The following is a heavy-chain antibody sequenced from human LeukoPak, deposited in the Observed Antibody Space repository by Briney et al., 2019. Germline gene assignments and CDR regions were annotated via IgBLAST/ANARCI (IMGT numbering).Heavy chain of an antibody. CDR3: ATSLGAVTNYFGY. V-gene: IGHV3-23*01. CDR2: ISISGSKT. Sequence: GGSLRLSCAASEFDFSSHAMTWVRQAPGKGLEWVSAISISGSKTYYADSVKGRFTISRDNSKNTLYLQLNSLRADDTAAYYCATSLGAVTNYFGYWGQGTLVTVSS. D-gene: IGHD4-17*01. J-gene: IGHJ4*02. CDR1: EFDFSSHA.